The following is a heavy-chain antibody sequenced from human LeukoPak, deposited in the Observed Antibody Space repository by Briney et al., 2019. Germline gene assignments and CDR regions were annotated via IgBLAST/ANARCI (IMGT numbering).Heavy chain of an antibody. CDR3: ARDPLEWLHYFDY. V-gene: IGHV3-7*01. D-gene: IGHD3-3*01. CDR2: IKQDGSEK. CDR1: GFTFSSYW. Sequence: GGSLRLSCAASGFTFSSYWMSWVRQAPGKGLEWVANIKQDGSEKYYVDSVKGRFTISRDNAKNSLYLQMNSLRAEDTAVYYCARDPLEWLHYFDYWGQGTLVTVSS. J-gene: IGHJ4*02.